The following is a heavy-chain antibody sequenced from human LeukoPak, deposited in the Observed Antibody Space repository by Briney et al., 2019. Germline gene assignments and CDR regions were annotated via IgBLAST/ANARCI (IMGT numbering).Heavy chain of an antibody. CDR2: IYYSGGT. CDR3: ARVLPGGGGSPDY. J-gene: IGHJ4*02. CDR1: GGSINNYF. V-gene: IGHV4-59*12. Sequence: SETLSLTCTVSGGSINNYFWSWIRKPPGKGLEWIGYIYYSGGTTYNSSLKNRVTISVDTSNNQFSLKLTSVTAADTAVYYCARVLPGGGGSPDYWGQGTQVTVSS. D-gene: IGHD1-26*01.